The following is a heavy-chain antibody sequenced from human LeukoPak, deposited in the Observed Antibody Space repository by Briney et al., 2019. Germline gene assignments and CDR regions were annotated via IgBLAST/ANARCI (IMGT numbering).Heavy chain of an antibody. Sequence: GASVKVSCKASGYTFTGYYMHWVRQAPGQGLEWMGWINPNSGGTNYAQKFQGRVTMTRDTSISAAYMELSRLRSDDTAVYYCARDRSVWYYYDSSGSNTENAFDIWGQGTMVTVSS. CDR3: ARDRSVWYYYDSSGSNTENAFDI. J-gene: IGHJ3*02. CDR1: GYTFTGYY. V-gene: IGHV1-2*02. D-gene: IGHD3-22*01. CDR2: INPNSGGT.